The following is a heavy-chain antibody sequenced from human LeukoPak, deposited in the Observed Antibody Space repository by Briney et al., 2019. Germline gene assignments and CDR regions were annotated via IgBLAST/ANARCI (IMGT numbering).Heavy chain of an antibody. J-gene: IGHJ4*02. Sequence: GGSLRLSCAASGFTFSSHWMHWVRQAPGKGLAWVSRIKDDGSHTNYADSVKGRFTISRDNAKNTLSLQMNSLRAEDTAVYYCARGSGIITGIDEWGQGTLVTVSS. CDR1: GFTFSSHW. V-gene: IGHV3-74*01. CDR3: ARGSGIITGIDE. CDR2: IKDDGSHT. D-gene: IGHD6-25*01.